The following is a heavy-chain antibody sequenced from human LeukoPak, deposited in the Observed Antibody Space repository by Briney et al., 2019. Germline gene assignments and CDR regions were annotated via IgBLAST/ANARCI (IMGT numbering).Heavy chain of an antibody. CDR3: AKDLSVSTVFDY. CDR2: IHYGGSEK. Sequence: GGSLRLSCAGSGFTFRSHGMHWVRQAPGKGLEWVAFIHYGGSEKKYADSVKGRFTISRDNSKNTLYLQMNSLRAEDTAVYYCAKDLSVSTVFDYWGQGTLVTVSS. D-gene: IGHD4-17*01. J-gene: IGHJ4*02. V-gene: IGHV3-30*02. CDR1: GFTFRSHG.